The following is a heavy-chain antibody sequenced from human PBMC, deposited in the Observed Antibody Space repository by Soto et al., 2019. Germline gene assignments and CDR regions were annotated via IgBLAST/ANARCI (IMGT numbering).Heavy chain of an antibody. CDR1: GFTFSSYV. D-gene: IGHD6-19*01. CDR3: TRAPPVAVYGMDV. V-gene: IGHV3-33*01. J-gene: IGHJ6*02. CDR2: IWYDGSNK. Sequence: QVQLVEFGGGVVQPGRSLRLSCAVSGFTFSSYVMHWVRQAPGKGLEWVAVIWYDGSNKYYADSVKGRFTIPRDNFKNTLYLQLNSLRVEDTAVYYCTRAPPVAVYGMDVWGQGTTVTVSS.